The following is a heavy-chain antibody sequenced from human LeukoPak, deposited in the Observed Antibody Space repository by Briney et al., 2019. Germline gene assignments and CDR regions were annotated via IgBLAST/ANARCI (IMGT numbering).Heavy chain of an antibody. CDR3: ARGEAVLRYFDWLPDV. CDR1: GYTFTGYY. J-gene: IGHJ6*02. Sequence: ASVKVSCKASGYTFTGYYMHWVRQAPGQGLEWMGWINPNSGNTGYAQKFQGRVTMTRNTSISTAYMELSSLRSEDTAVYYCARGEAVLRYFDWLPDVWGQGTTVTVSS. CDR2: INPNSGNT. D-gene: IGHD3-9*01. V-gene: IGHV1-8*02.